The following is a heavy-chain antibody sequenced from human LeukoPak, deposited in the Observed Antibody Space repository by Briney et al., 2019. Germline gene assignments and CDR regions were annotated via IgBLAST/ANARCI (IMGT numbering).Heavy chain of an antibody. V-gene: IGHV3-15*07. J-gene: IGHJ4*02. Sequence: GGSLRLSCAASGFTFSNAWMNWVRQAPGKGLEWVGRIKSKTDGGTTDYAAPVKGRFTISRDDSKNTLYLQMNSLKTEDTAVYYCTTDLPATVTTPGLSYWGQGTLVTVSS. D-gene: IGHD4-17*01. CDR2: IKSKTDGGTT. CDR3: TTDLPATVTTPGLSY. CDR1: GFTFSNAW.